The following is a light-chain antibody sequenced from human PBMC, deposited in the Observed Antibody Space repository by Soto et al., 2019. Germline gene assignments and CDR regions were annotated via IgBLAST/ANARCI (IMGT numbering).Light chain of an antibody. CDR1: QSISRW. J-gene: IGKJ2*01. V-gene: IGKV1-5*01. CDR2: DAS. CDR3: QQYSRFSFT. Sequence: DIQMTQSPPTRSAPVGDRVTITCRASQSISRWLAWYQQKPGKAPKVLIYDASSLQSGVPSRVSGSGSGTQFTLTISSRQPDDFGTYYCQQYSRFSFTFGQGTTLEIK.